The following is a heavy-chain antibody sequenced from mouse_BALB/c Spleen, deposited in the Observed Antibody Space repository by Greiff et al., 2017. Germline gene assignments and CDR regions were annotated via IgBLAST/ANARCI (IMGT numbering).Heavy chain of an antibody. V-gene: IGHV3-2*02. J-gene: IGHJ3*01. Sequence: DVKLQESGPGLVKPSQSLSLTCTVTGYSITSDYAWNWIRQFPGNKLEWMGYISYSGSTSYNPSLKSRISITRDTSKNQFFLQLNSVTTEDTATYYCAGQLGLGFAYWGQGTLVTVSA. D-gene: IGHD3-2*01. CDR3: AGQLGLGFAY. CDR2: ISYSGST. CDR1: GYSITSDYA.